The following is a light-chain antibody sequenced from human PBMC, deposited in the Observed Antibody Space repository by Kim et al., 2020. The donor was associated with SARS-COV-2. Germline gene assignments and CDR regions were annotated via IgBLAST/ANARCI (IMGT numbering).Light chain of an antibody. CDR1: RSISSS. Sequence: SPGERATPSCRASRSISSSLAWYQKKPGQAPRVLIYGASARATGIPAMFSGSGSGTEFTLTISNVQSEDFAVYYCQQYAYWRAFGQGTRLEIK. CDR3: QQYAYWRA. CDR2: GAS. V-gene: IGKV3-15*01. J-gene: IGKJ5*01.